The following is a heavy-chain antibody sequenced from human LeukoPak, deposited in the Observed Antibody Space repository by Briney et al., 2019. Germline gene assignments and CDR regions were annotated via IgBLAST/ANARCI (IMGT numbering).Heavy chain of an antibody. CDR1: GGSISSGGYS. CDR3: ARARTAVSGWYPDY. CDR2: IYHSGST. J-gene: IGHJ4*02. D-gene: IGHD6-19*01. V-gene: IGHV4-30-2*01. Sequence: PSETLSLTCAVSGGSISSGGYSWSWIRQPPGNGLEWIGYIYHSGSTYYNPSLKSRVTISVDRSKNQFSLKLSSVTAADTAVYCCARARTAVSGWYPDYWGQGTLVTVSS.